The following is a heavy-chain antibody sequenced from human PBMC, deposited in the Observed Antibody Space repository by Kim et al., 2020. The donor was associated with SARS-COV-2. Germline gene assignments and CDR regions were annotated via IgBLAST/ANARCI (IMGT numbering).Heavy chain of an antibody. CDR2: ISSSSSYI. J-gene: IGHJ6*02. CDR3: AREPPSNYYYGMDV. Sequence: GGSLRLSCAASGFTFSSYSMNWVRQAPGKGLEWVSSISSSSSYIYYADSVKGRFTISRDNAKNSLYLQMNSLRAEDTAVYYCAREPPSNYYYGMDVWGQGTTVTVSS. V-gene: IGHV3-21*04. D-gene: IGHD2-2*01. CDR1: GFTFSSYS.